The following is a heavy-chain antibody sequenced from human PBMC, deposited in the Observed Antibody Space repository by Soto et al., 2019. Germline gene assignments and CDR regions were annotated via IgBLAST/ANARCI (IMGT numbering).Heavy chain of an antibody. V-gene: IGHV1-69*01. J-gene: IGHJ6*02. CDR1: GGTFSSYA. CDR3: ARSQGSSTSLEIYYYYYYGMDV. CDR2: SIPHSGTA. D-gene: IGHD2-2*01. Sequence: QVQLVQSGAEVKKPGSSVKVSCKASGGTFSSYAISWVRQAPGQGLEWMGGSIPHSGTANYAQKFQGRVTITSDESTSTAYMELSSLRSEDTAVYYCARSQGSSTSLEIYYYYYYGMDVWGQGTTVTVSS.